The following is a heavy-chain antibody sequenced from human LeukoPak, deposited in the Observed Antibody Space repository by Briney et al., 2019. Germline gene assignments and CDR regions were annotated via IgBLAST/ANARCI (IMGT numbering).Heavy chain of an antibody. CDR1: GGSISSYY. J-gene: IGHJ3*02. Sequence: SETLSLTCTVSGGSISSYYWSWIRQPPGKGLEWIGYIYYSGSTNYNPSLKSRVTISVDTSKNQFSLKLSSVTAADTAVYYCASTSYDSRGTDAFDIWGQGTMVTVSS. V-gene: IGHV4-59*01. D-gene: IGHD3-22*01. CDR3: ASTSYDSRGTDAFDI. CDR2: IYYSGST.